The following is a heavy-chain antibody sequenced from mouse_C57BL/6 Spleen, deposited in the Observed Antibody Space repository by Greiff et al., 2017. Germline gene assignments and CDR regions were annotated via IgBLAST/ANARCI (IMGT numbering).Heavy chain of an antibody. J-gene: IGHJ2*01. CDR3: VRHHHYYGSSYEDYFDY. CDR2: IRSKSNNYAT. D-gene: IGHD1-1*01. CDR1: GFSFNTYA. Sequence: EVQRVESGGGLVQPKGSLKLSCAASGFSFNTYAMNWVRQAPGKGLEWVARIRSKSNNYATYYADSVKDRFTISRDDSESMLYLQMNNLKTEDTAMYYCVRHHHYYGSSYEDYFDYWGQGTTLTVSS. V-gene: IGHV10-1*01.